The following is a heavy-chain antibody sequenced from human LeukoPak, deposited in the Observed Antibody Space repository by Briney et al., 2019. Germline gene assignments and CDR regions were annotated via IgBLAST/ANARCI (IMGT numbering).Heavy chain of an antibody. CDR2: INPKNGDT. J-gene: IGHJ5*02. CDR3: GRGIQSFDP. V-gene: IGHV1-2*06. Sequence: ASVKVSCKASGYTFTAYYIHWVRQAPGQRPEWMGRINPKNGDTNCAQKFQDRVTMTRDTSMSAAYMEISRLTYDDTAVYYCGRGIQSFDPWGQGTLVTVSS. CDR1: GYTFTAYY.